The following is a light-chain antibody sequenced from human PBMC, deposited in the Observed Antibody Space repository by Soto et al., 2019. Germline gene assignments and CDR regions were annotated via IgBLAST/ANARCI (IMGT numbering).Light chain of an antibody. CDR3: QQYNNWPPTWT. CDR1: QSVSSN. J-gene: IGKJ1*01. V-gene: IGKV3-15*01. Sequence: EILMTQSPATLSVSPGERATLSCRASQSVSSNLAWYQQKPGQAPRLLIYAVSTRATGIPARFSGSGSGTEFTLTINSLQSEDCAVYYCQQYNNWPPTWTFGQGTKVDIK. CDR2: AVS.